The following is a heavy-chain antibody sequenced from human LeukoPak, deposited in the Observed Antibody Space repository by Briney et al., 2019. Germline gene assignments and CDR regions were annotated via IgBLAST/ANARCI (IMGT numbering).Heavy chain of an antibody. CDR2: IKQDGSEK. Sequence: GGSLRLSCAASGFTFSSYWMSWVRQAPGKGLEGVANIKQDGSEKYYVDSVKGRFTISRDNAKNSLYLQMNSLRAEDTAVYYCASSGGTDYYYGMDGWGQGTTVTVSS. D-gene: IGHD1-1*01. CDR1: GFTFSSYW. CDR3: ASSGGTDYYYGMDG. V-gene: IGHV3-7*01. J-gene: IGHJ6*02.